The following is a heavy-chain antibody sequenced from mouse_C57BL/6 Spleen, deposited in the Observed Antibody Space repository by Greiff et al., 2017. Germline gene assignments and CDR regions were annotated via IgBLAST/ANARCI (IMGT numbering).Heavy chain of an antibody. CDR2: IDPSDSYT. D-gene: IGHD4-1*01. Sequence: GQGLEWIGEIDPSDSYTNYNPKFKGKSTLTVDKSSSTADMQLSSLTSEDSAVYYCARSSLLGWYFDVWGTGTTVTVSS. CDR3: ARSSLLGWYFDV. J-gene: IGHJ1*03. V-gene: IGHV1-69*01.